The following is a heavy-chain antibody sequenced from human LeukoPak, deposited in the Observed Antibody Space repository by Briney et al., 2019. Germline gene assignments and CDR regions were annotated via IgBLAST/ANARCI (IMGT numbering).Heavy chain of an antibody. Sequence: GGSLRLSCAASGFTFDDYAMHWVRQAPGKGLEWVSLISGDGGSTYYADSVKGRFTISRDNSKNSLYLQMNSLRTEDTALYHCAKDITGRVLAYYYDSSDYYFSWGQGTLVTVSS. CDR3: AKDITGRVLAYYYDSSDYYFS. J-gene: IGHJ5*02. CDR2: ISGDGGST. CDR1: GFTFDDYA. D-gene: IGHD3-22*01. V-gene: IGHV3-43*02.